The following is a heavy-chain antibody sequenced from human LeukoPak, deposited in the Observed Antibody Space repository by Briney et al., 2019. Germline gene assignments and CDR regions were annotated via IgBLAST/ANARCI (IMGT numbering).Heavy chain of an antibody. CDR2: INHSGNT. D-gene: IGHD2-2*01. Sequence: SETLSLTCAVYGGSFSSNYWSWIRQPPGRGLEWIGGINHSGNTNYNPSLKSRVTISVDTSKNNFSLKLSSVTAAHMAVDYYARRGGVPAAAFYYYYYTDVWGKGTTVTVSS. V-gene: IGHV4-34*01. CDR1: GGSFSSNY. CDR3: ARRGGVPAAAFYYYYYTDV. J-gene: IGHJ6*03.